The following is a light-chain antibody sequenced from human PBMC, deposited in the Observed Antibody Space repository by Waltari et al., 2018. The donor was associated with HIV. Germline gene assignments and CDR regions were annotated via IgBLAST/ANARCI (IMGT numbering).Light chain of an antibody. V-gene: IGLV2-14*03. Sequence: QSALTQPASVSGFLGQSINISCTGISTDSRFYQYVSWYQQHPGKIPRLIIFAINNQPAGVSDHFSGSRSCNSASLTFSGLQSGDEAHYYCASNRLDYTLIFGGGTKLTVL. CDR2: AIN. J-gene: IGLJ2*01. CDR3: ASNRLDYTLI. CDR1: STDSRFYQY.